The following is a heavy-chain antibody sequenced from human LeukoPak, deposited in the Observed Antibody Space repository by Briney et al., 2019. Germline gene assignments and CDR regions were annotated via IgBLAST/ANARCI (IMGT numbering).Heavy chain of an antibody. V-gene: IGHV3-30*18. CDR1: GFTFSSYG. Sequence: GGSLRLSCAASGFTFSSYGMHWVRQAPGKGLEWVAVISYDGSNKYYADSVEGRFTISRDNSKNTLYLQMNSLRAEDTAVYYCAKDQYYYDSSGHFDYWGQGTLVTVSS. CDR2: ISYDGSNK. D-gene: IGHD3-22*01. J-gene: IGHJ4*02. CDR3: AKDQYYYDSSGHFDY.